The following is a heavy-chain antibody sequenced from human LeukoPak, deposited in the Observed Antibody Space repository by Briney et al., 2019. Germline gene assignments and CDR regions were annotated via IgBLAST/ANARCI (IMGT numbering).Heavy chain of an antibody. V-gene: IGHV3-23*01. J-gene: IGHJ1*01. CDR3: AKVSSGYTFD. CDR1: GFTFTSYA. D-gene: IGHD5-18*01. CDR2: ISGSGSST. Sequence: GGSLRLCCAASGFTFTSYAMSWVRQAAGKGLEWVSGISGSGSSTYYAESVKGRFTISRDNSKNTLYLQMNSLRVEDTALYYCAKVSSGYTFDWGQGTLVTVSS.